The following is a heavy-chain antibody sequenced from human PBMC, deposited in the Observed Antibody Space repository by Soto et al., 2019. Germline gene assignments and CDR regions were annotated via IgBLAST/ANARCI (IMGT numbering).Heavy chain of an antibody. CDR1: GFTFTDYA. CDR3: ARGSSGYISSWYYFDY. V-gene: IGHV3-23*01. D-gene: IGHD6-13*01. Sequence: GGSLRLSCAASGFTFTDYALIWVRHSPGKGLEWVATISGIGGSTYLADSVKGRLSISRDNSKNTVSLLMNSLRAEDTAVYFCARGSSGYISSWYYFDYWGRGTLVTVSS. J-gene: IGHJ4*02. CDR2: ISGIGGST.